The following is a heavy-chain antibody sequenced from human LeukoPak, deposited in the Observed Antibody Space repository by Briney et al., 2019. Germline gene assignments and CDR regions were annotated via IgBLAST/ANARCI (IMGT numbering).Heavy chain of an antibody. CDR3: AKDRTVGASYWYFGL. J-gene: IGHJ2*01. CDR1: GVTLSTYA. D-gene: IGHD1-26*01. V-gene: IGHV3-23*01. CDR2: ISSSGSGDNT. Sequence: GGSLRLSCAASGVTLSTYAMSWARQAPGKGLAWVSGISSSGSGDNTYYADSVKGRFTISRDSSTNTLFLHMNTLRAEDTAIYYCAKDRTVGASYWYFGLWGRGTLVTVSS.